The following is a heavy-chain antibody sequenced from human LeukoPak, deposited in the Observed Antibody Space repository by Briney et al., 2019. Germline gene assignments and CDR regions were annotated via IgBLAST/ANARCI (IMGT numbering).Heavy chain of an antibody. CDR2: ISAYNGNT. D-gene: IGHD2-2*01. J-gene: IGHJ6*04. V-gene: IGHV1-18*04. Sequence: GASVKVSCKASGYTFTSYGISWVRQAPGQGLEWMGWISAYNGNTNYAQKLHGRVTMTTDTSTSTAYMELRSLRSDDTAVYYCARDRSVVVPAHYYYYGMDVWGKGTTVTVSS. CDR3: ARDRSVVVPAHYYYYGMDV. CDR1: GYTFTSYG.